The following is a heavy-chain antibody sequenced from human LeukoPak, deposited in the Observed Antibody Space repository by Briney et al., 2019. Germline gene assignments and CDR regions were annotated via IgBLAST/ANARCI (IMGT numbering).Heavy chain of an antibody. V-gene: IGHV6-1*01. Sequence: SQSLSLTCAISGDSVSGNRATWNWLRQSPSRGLEWLGRIYYRSKWYADYAVSVKGRITINPDTSKNQFSLLLNSVTPEDTAVYFCGRADHDCGPEYWGQGTLVTVSS. D-gene: IGHD4-17*01. CDR1: GDSVSGNRAT. J-gene: IGHJ4*02. CDR3: GRADHDCGPEY. CDR2: IYYRSKWYA.